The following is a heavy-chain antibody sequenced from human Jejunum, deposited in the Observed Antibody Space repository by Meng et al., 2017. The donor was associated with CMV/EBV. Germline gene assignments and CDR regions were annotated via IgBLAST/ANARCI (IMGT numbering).Heavy chain of an antibody. D-gene: IGHD6-19*01. CDR3: ARDHLFIQVAGTGWFDP. Sequence: GCTFTNFAIPWVRQAPGQRLAWMGWINAGNGHTKYSQKFQGRVTFTRDTSASTAYMELSSLRSEDTAVYYCARDHLFIQVAGTGWFDPWGQGTLVTVSS. CDR2: INAGNGHT. J-gene: IGHJ5*02. CDR1: GCTFTNFA. V-gene: IGHV1-3*01.